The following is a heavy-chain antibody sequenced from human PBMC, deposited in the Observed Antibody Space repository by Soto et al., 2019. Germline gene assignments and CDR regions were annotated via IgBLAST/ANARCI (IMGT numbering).Heavy chain of an antibody. CDR2: IKSKTDGGTT. CDR3: TTFMYYYDSSGYFTHEVAY. D-gene: IGHD3-22*01. Sequence: GGSLRLSCAASGFTFSNAWMNWVRQAPGKGLEWVGRIKSKTDGGTTDYAAPVKGRFTISRDGSKNTLYLQMNSLKTEDTAVYYCTTFMYYYDSSGYFTHEVAYWGQGTLVTVSS. CDR1: GFTFSNAW. V-gene: IGHV3-15*07. J-gene: IGHJ4*02.